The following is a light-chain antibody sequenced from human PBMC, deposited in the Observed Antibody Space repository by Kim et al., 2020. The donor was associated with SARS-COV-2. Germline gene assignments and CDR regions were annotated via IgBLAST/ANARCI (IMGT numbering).Light chain of an antibody. CDR3: STWDDSLNGPV. V-gene: IGLV1-44*01. Sequence: GQRVTISCSGSSSNIGSNTLNWYQQLPGAAPKLVIYTNDNRPSGVPDRFSGSKSGTSASLAISGLQSEDEADYYCSTWDDSLNGPVFGGGTKVTVL. CDR1: SSNIGSNT. J-gene: IGLJ3*02. CDR2: TND.